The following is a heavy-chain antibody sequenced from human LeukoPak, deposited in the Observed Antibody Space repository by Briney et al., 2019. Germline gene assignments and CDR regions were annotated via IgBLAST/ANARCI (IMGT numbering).Heavy chain of an antibody. CDR1: GFTFSSYW. V-gene: IGHV3-7*03. Sequence: PGGSLRLSCAVSGFTFSSYWMSWVRQAPGKGLEWVANIKQDGSEKYYVDSVKGRFTISRDNAKNSLYLQMNSLRAEDTAVYYSARVKGPYSSGWYYFDYWGQGTLVTVSS. CDR3: ARVKGPYSSGWYYFDY. CDR2: IKQDGSEK. J-gene: IGHJ4*02. D-gene: IGHD6-19*01.